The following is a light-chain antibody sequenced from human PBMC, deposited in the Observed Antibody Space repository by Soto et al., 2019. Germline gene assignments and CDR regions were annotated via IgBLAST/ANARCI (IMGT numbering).Light chain of an antibody. CDR3: EQRSNWPPPLT. V-gene: IGKV3-11*01. CDR2: DAS. J-gene: IGKJ4*01. CDR1: QSVGTF. Sequence: EIVLTQSPATLSLSPGERATLSCRASQSVGTFLAWYQHKPGQAPRLLIYDASNRATGVPARFSGSGSGTDFTLTISSLEPEDFAVYYCEQRSNWPPPLTFGGGTKVEIK.